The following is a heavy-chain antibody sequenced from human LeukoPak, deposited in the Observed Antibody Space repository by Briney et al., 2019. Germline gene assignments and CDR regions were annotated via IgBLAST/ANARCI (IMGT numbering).Heavy chain of an antibody. J-gene: IGHJ4*02. Sequence: ASVKVSCEASGYTFTSYGISWVRQAPGQGLECMGWISAYNGNTNYAQKLQGRVTMTTDTSTSTAYMELRSLRSDDTAVYYCARVSGIGVVNDFDYWGQGTLVTVSS. V-gene: IGHV1-18*01. CDR3: ARVSGIGVVNDFDY. CDR2: ISAYNGNT. D-gene: IGHD3-3*01. CDR1: GYTFTSYG.